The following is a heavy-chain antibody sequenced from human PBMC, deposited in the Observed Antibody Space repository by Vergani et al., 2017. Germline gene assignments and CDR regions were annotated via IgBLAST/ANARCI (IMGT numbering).Heavy chain of an antibody. CDR3: ARGGLRRDGYNP. D-gene: IGHD5-24*01. V-gene: IGHV4-59*01. CDR2: IYYSGST. CDR1: GGSISSYY. Sequence: QAQLQQWGAGLLKPSETLSLTCTVSGGSISSYYWSWIRQPPGKGLEWIGYIYYSGSTNYNPSLKSRVTISVDTSKNQFSLKLSSVTAADTAVYYCARGGLRRDGYNPWGQGTLVTVSS. J-gene: IGHJ4*02.